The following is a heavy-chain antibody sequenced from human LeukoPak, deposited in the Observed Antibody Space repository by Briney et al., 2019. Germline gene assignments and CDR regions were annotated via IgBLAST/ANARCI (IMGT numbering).Heavy chain of an antibody. V-gene: IGHV3-23*01. CDR1: GFTFSSYA. D-gene: IGHD2-15*01. CDR2: ISVSGGST. J-gene: IGHJ5*02. Sequence: GGSLRLSCAASGFTFSSYAMSWVRQAPGKGLEWASAISVSGGSTYYADSVKGRFTISRDNSKNTLYLQMNSLRAEDTAVYYCAKGYCSGGSCYSPGPWGQGTLVTVSS. CDR3: AKGYCSGGSCYSPGP.